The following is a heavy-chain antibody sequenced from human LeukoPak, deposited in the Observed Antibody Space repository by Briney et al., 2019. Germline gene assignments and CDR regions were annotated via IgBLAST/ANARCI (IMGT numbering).Heavy chain of an antibody. J-gene: IGHJ4*02. CDR1: GGSFSGYY. Sequence: PSETLSLTCAVYGGSFSGYYWSWIRQPPGKGLEWIGEINHSGSTNYNPSLKSRVTISVDTSKNQFSLKLSSVTAADTAVYYCAIEKFGELLYYWGQGTLVTVSS. D-gene: IGHD3-10*01. V-gene: IGHV4-34*01. CDR3: AIEKFGELLYY. CDR2: INHSGST.